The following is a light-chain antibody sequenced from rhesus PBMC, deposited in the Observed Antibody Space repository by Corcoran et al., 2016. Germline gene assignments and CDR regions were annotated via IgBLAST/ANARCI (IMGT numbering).Light chain of an antibody. CDR3: QQYNNWNS. Sequence: ETVVTQSPATLSLSPGERATLSCRASQSVGSNLAWYQQKPGQAPKLLINDASSRATGIPDRFSGRGSGTEFTLTISRLEPEDVGVYYCQQYNNWNSFGQGTKVEIK. J-gene: IGKJ2*01. V-gene: IGKV3-24*04. CDR2: DAS. CDR1: QSVGSN.